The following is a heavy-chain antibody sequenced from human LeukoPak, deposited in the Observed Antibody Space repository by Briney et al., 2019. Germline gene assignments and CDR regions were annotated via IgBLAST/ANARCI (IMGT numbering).Heavy chain of an antibody. CDR3: ARAEGGPAPYYYYMDV. D-gene: IGHD2-2*01. CDR1: GYSFTSYW. J-gene: IGHJ6*03. V-gene: IGHV5-51*01. Sequence: GESLKISCKGSGYSFTSYWIGWVRQMPGKGLEWMGIIYPGDSDTRYSPSFQGQVTISADKSISTAYLQWSSLKASDTAMYYCARAEGGPAPYYYYMDVWGKGTTVTVSS. CDR2: IYPGDSDT.